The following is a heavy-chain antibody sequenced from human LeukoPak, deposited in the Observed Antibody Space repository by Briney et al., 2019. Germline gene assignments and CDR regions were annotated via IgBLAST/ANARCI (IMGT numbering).Heavy chain of an antibody. J-gene: IGHJ4*02. Sequence: SETLSLTCTVSGGSISSYYWSWIRQPPGKGLEWIGYIHYSGSTSYNPSLKSRVTISVDTSKNQFSLKLSSVIAADTAVYYCAREAIAVAGTGIDYWGQGTLVTVSS. CDR3: AREAIAVAGTGIDY. CDR1: GGSISSYY. D-gene: IGHD6-19*01. CDR2: IHYSGST. V-gene: IGHV4-59*01.